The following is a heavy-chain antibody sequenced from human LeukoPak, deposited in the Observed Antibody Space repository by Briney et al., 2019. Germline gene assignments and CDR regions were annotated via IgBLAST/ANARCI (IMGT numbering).Heavy chain of an antibody. D-gene: IGHD6-13*01. CDR3: ARVGVDSRGSSWYLDY. Sequence: GGSLRLSCAASGFTFSSYAMHWVRQAPGKGLEWVAVISYDGSNKYYADSVKGRFTISRDNSKNTLYLQMNSLRAEDTAVYYCARVGVDSRGSSWYLDYWGQGTLVTVSS. V-gene: IGHV3-30*01. J-gene: IGHJ4*02. CDR1: GFTFSSYA. CDR2: ISYDGSNK.